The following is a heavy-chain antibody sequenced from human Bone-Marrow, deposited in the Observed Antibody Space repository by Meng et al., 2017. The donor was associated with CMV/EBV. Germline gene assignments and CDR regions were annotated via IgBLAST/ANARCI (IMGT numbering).Heavy chain of an antibody. J-gene: IGHJ4*02. CDR2: IYYSGST. V-gene: IGHV4-39*02. Sequence: SETLSLTCTVFGGSISSSSYYWGWIRQPPGKGLEWIGSIYYSGSTYYNPSLKSRVTISVDTSKNQFSLKLSSVTAADTAVYYCARDKYSSSSSLGLLWGQGTLVTVSS. CDR3: ARDKYSSSSSLGLL. CDR1: GGSISSSSYY. D-gene: IGHD6-6*01.